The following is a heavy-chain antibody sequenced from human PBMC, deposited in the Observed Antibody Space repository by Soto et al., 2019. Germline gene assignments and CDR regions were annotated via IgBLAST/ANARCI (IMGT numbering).Heavy chain of an antibody. CDR2: VYNSGST. D-gene: IGHD6-13*01. J-gene: IGHJ4*02. V-gene: IGHV4-59*01. CDR3: ARYRREAVAGYTLDN. Sequence: SETLSLTCTVSGGSISSNYWTWIRQPPGKGLEWVGYVYNSGSTNYNPSLKSRVTISEDTSKSQFSLKVNSMTAADTAVYYCARYRREAVAGYTLDNWGQGILVTVSS. CDR1: GGSISSNY.